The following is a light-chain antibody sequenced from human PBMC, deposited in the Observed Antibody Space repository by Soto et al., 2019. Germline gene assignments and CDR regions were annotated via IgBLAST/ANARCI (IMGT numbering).Light chain of an antibody. CDR2: EVT. J-gene: IGLJ3*02. CDR1: SSDVGAYNY. Sequence: QSALTQPPSASGSPGQSVTISCTGTSSDVGAYNYVSWYQQHAGKAPKLVIYEVTKRPSGVPDRFSGSKSANTASLTVSGLQAEDEAAYYCSSFASSNTWVFGGGTKLNVL. CDR3: SSFASSNTWV. V-gene: IGLV2-8*01.